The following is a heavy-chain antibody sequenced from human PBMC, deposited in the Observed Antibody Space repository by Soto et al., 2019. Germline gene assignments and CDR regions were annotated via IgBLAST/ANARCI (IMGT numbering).Heavy chain of an antibody. CDR1: GFTFSDYA. CDR3: ARGGYSSSWRRFDY. CDR2: VSYDGGNK. D-gene: IGHD6-13*01. Sequence: QVQLVESGGGVVQPGRSLRLSCAASGFTFSDYAMHWVRQAPGKGLEWVADVSYDGGNKYYADSVKGRFTISRDNSKNTLDLEMNSLRAEDTAVYYCARGGYSSSWRRFDYWGQGTLVTVSS. J-gene: IGHJ4*02. V-gene: IGHV3-30-3*01.